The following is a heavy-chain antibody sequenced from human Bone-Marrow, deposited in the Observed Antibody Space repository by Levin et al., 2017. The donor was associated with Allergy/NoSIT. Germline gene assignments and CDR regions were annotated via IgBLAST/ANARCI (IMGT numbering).Heavy chain of an antibody. CDR1: GFTFSSYW. V-gene: IGHV3-7*01. CDR3: ARGGCIVATIPVTPYYYYGMDV. J-gene: IGHJ6*02. Sequence: GGSLRLSCAASGFTFSSYWMSWVRQAPGKGLEWVANIKQDGSEKYYVDSVKGRFTISRDNAKNSLYLQMNSLRAEDTAVYYCARGGCIVATIPVTPYYYYGMDVWGQGTTVTVSS. CDR2: IKQDGSEK. D-gene: IGHD5-12*01.